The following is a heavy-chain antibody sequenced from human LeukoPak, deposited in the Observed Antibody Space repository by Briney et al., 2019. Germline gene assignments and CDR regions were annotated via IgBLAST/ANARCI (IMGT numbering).Heavy chain of an antibody. CDR1: GFTFSSYG. J-gene: IGHJ4*02. Sequence: PGRSLRLFCAASGFTFSSYGMHWVRQAPGKGLEWVAVIWYDGSNKYYADSVKGRFTISRDNSKNTLYLQMNSLRAEDTAVYYCARSMRYSFTLNYWGQGTLVTVSS. CDR3: ARSMRYSFTLNY. CDR2: IWYDGSNK. D-gene: IGHD5-18*01. V-gene: IGHV3-33*01.